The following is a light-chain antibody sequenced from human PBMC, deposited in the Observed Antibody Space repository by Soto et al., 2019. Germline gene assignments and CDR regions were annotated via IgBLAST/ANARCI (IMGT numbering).Light chain of an antibody. Sequence: DIHMTQSPSTLSASVGDRVTITCRASQSISTWLAWYQQKPGKAPRLLIYKASSLERGVPSRFSGSGSGTGFSLTISSLQPDDFATYYCQQYNSYSPWKFGQGTKVDIK. CDR3: QQYNSYSPWK. J-gene: IGKJ1*01. CDR2: KAS. V-gene: IGKV1-5*03. CDR1: QSISTW.